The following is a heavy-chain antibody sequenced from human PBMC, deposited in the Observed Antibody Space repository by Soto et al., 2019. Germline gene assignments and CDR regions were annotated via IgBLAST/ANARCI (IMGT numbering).Heavy chain of an antibody. D-gene: IGHD2-21*02. CDR3: ARDSPTGTPLYCGGDCSIGP. CDR2: INTGNGKT. V-gene: IGHV1-3*04. Sequence: ASVKVSCKASGYTFTTYAMHWVRQAPGQRLEWMGWINTGNGKTKYSPKFQGRVTITRDTSATTAYMELSSLRSEDTAVYYCARDSPTGTPLYCGGDCSIGPWGQGTLVTVSS. J-gene: IGHJ5*02. CDR1: GYTFTTYA.